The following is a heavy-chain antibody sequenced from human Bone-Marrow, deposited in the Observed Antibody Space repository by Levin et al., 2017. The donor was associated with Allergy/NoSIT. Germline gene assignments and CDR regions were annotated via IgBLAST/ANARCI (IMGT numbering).Heavy chain of an antibody. J-gene: IGHJ4*02. CDR2: INHSGST. CDR3: ARGRGYSSSPHRGYYFDY. Sequence: SETLSLTCAVYGGSFSGYYWSWIRQPPGKGLEWIGEINHSGSTNYNPSLKSRVTISVDTSKNQFSLKLSSVTAADTAVYYCARGRGYSSSPHRGYYFDYWGQGTLVTVSS. CDR1: GGSFSGYY. V-gene: IGHV4-34*01. D-gene: IGHD6-6*01.